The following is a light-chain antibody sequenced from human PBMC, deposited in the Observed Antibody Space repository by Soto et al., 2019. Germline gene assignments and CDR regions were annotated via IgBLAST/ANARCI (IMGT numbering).Light chain of an antibody. CDR3: SSYTGHNTLA. CDR1: SDDIGGYDH. J-gene: IGLJ7*01. CDR2: DVN. Sequence: QSALTQPASVSGSPGQSITISCTGTSDDIGGYDHVSWYQQYPGKAPRLLIYDVNNRPSGVSNRFSGSKSANTASLTISGLQTEDEADYYCSSYTGHNTLAFGGATQLTVL. V-gene: IGLV2-14*01.